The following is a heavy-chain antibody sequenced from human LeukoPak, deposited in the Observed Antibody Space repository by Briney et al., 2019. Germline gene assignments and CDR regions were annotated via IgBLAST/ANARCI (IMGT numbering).Heavy chain of an antibody. CDR2: IYHSGST. CDR3: ARDGVVRDIVVVPAAKNAFDI. J-gene: IGHJ3*02. V-gene: IGHV4-38-2*02. Sequence: SETLSLTCTVSGGSISSYYWGWIRQPPGKGLEWIGSIYHSGSTYYNPSLKSRVTISVDTSKNQFSLKLSSVTAADTAVYYCARDGVVRDIVVVPAAKNAFDIWGQGTMVTVSS. CDR1: GGSISSYY. D-gene: IGHD2-2*01.